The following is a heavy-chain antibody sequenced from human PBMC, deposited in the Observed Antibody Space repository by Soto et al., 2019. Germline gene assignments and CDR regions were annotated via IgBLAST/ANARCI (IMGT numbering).Heavy chain of an antibody. V-gene: IGHV3-30-3*01. Sequence: QVQLVESGGGVVQPGRSLRLSCAASGFTFSSYAMHWVRQAPGEGLEWVAVISYDGGSNKYYADSVKGRFTISRDNSRNTLYRQMNSLRAEDTAVYYCARVVATITDYYYGMDVWGQGTTVTVSS. J-gene: IGHJ6*02. CDR2: ISYDGGSNK. CDR3: ARVVATITDYYYGMDV. CDR1: GFTFSSYA. D-gene: IGHD5-12*01.